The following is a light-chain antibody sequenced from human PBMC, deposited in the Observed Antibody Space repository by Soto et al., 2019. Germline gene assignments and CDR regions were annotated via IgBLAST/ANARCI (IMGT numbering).Light chain of an antibody. CDR1: ETVRSN. V-gene: IGKV3D-15*01. CDR3: QNYDSVPRT. Sequence: RMMTQSPDTLSVSPGDRATLSCRASETVRSNLAWYQQKPGQAPRLLIYAASTRASGIPSRFSGSGSGTHFTLTISSLQPEDVATYNCQNYDSVPRTFGQGSKVDIK. CDR2: AAS. J-gene: IGKJ1*01.